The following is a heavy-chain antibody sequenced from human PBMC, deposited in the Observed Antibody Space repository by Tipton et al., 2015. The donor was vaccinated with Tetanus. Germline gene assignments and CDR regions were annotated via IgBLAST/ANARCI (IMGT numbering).Heavy chain of an antibody. CDR2: IYSGGST. Sequence: SLRLSCAASGFTVSSNYMSWVRQAPGKGLEWVSVIYSGGSTYYADSVKGRFTISRDNSKNTLYLQMNSLRAEDTAVYYCARDTRAVVAATGDAFDIWGQGTMVTVSS. V-gene: IGHV3-53*01. J-gene: IGHJ3*02. CDR3: ARDTRAVVAATGDAFDI. CDR1: GFTVSSNY. D-gene: IGHD2-15*01.